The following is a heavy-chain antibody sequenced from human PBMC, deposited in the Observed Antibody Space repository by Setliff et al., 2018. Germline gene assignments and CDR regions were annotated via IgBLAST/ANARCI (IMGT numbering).Heavy chain of an antibody. CDR3: SRLVRYCTTTTCQRASGAEF. J-gene: IGHJ4*02. Sequence: GASVKVSCKGSGYIFSSYGISWVRQAPGQGLEWMGWISAYTGNTNYAQKLQGRVSMTTDTSTSTAYMELRSLTSDDTAVYYCSRLVRYCTTTTCQRASGAEFWGQGTLVTVSS. CDR1: GYIFSSYG. V-gene: IGHV1-18*01. D-gene: IGHD2-8*01. CDR2: ISAYTGNT.